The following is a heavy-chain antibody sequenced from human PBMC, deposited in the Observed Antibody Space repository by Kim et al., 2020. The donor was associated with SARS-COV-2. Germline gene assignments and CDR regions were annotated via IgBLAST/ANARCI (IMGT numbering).Heavy chain of an antibody. J-gene: IGHJ6*02. CDR3: HRGSAAAYTLDV. D-gene: IGHD3-16*01. V-gene: IGHV4-39*01. CDR1: GGSISDINYF. Sequence: SETLSLTCIVSGGSISDINYFWGWIRQPPGKGLEWIGSIYYSGTTFYNPSLKSRVTISVDSSKNQFSLKLTSVIAADTAIYYCHRGSAAAYTLDVWGQGTTVTVSS. CDR2: IYYSGTT.